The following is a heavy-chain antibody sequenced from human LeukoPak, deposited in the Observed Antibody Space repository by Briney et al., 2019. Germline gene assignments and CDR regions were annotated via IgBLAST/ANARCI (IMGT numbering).Heavy chain of an antibody. J-gene: IGHJ4*02. V-gene: IGHV4-30-2*01. Sequence: SETLSLTCTGSGGSISSGGYYWSWIRQPPGKGLEWIGYIYHSGSTYYNPFLKSRVTISVDRSKNQFSLKLSSVTAADTAVYYCARENRCTGYCSSTSWSDYWGQGTLVTVSS. CDR2: IYHSGST. CDR1: GGSISSGGYY. D-gene: IGHD2-2*01. CDR3: ARENRCTGYCSSTSWSDY.